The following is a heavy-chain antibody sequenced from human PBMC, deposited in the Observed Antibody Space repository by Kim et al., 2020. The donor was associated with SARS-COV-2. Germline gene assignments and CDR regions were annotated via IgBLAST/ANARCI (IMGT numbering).Heavy chain of an antibody. CDR3: ARKGAGFDY. J-gene: IGHJ4*02. CDR2: GKK. V-gene: IGHV1-3*01. Sequence: GKKKYSQKSQGRVTITTAPSASTAYMELSSLRSEDTSVYYCARKGAGFDYWGQGTLVTVSS.